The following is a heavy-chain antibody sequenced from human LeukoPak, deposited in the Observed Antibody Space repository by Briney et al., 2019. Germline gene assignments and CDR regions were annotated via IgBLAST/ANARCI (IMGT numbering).Heavy chain of an antibody. CDR3: ARDLGRQRYDSSFPDQ. CDR2: IWYDGSNI. V-gene: IGHV3-33*01. J-gene: IGHJ4*02. D-gene: IGHD3-22*01. Sequence: GGSQRLSCVASGFTFSRYGMHWVRQAPGKGLEWVALIWYDGSNIRYADSVKGRFTISRDNSKNTLYLQMNSLSAEDRVVYYCARDLGRQRYDSSFPDQWGQGTLVTVSS. CDR1: GFTFSRYG.